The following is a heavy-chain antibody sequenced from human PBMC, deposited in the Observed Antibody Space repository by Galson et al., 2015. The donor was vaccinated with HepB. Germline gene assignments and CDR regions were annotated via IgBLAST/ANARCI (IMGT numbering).Heavy chain of an antibody. Sequence: SLRLSCAASGFTFSSYSMNWVRQAPGKGLEWVSYISSSSSTIYYADSVKGRFTISRDNAKNSLYLQMNSLRDEDTAVYYCARGSYDYVWGSYRTNYFDYWGQGTLVTVSS. CDR3: ARGSYDYVWGSYRTNYFDY. J-gene: IGHJ4*02. CDR1: GFTFSSYS. CDR2: ISSSSSTI. V-gene: IGHV3-48*02. D-gene: IGHD3-16*02.